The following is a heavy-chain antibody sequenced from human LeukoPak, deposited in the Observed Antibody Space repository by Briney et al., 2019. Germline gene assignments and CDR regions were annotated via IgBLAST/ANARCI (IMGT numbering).Heavy chain of an antibody. CDR3: ARANVDTGFDY. D-gene: IGHD5-18*01. CDR1: GGSFSGYY. Sequence: SETLSLTSAVYGGSFSGYYWSWICQPPGKGLEWIGEINHSGSTNYNPSLKSRVTISVDTSKNQFSLKLSSVTAADTAVYYCARANVDTGFDYWGQGTLVTVSS. V-gene: IGHV4-34*01. CDR2: INHSGST. J-gene: IGHJ4*02.